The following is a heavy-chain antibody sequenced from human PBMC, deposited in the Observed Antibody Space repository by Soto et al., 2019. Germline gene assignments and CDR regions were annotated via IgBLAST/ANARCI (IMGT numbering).Heavy chain of an antibody. J-gene: IGHJ4*02. Sequence: QLQESGSGLVKPSQTLSLTCTVFDGSLSRGGYSWGWIRQPQGKGLEWIGYIYQTVTTYYNPYLKSQVTVSIDRSKSQFSLTLASATAADTAVYFCARVYYYERTRAFDYWGKGTLVTVSS. CDR2: IYQTVTT. V-gene: IGHV4-30-2*01. D-gene: IGHD3-22*01. CDR3: ARVYYYERTRAFDY. CDR1: DGSLSRGGYS.